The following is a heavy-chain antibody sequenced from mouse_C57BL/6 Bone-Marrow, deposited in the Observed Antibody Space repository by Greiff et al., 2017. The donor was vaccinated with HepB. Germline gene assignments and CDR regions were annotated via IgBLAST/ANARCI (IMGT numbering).Heavy chain of an antibody. CDR2: IDPEDGDT. D-gene: IGHD2-2*01. J-gene: IGHJ4*01. Sequence: EVQLQESGAELVRPGASVKLSCTASGFNIKDYYMHWVKQRPEQGLEWIGRIDPEDGDTEYAPKFQGKATMTADTSSNTAYLQLSSLTSEDTAVYYCTPTMVTTVYYAMDYWGKGTSVTVSS. CDR3: TPTMVTTVYYAMDY. V-gene: IGHV14-1*01. CDR1: GFNIKDYY.